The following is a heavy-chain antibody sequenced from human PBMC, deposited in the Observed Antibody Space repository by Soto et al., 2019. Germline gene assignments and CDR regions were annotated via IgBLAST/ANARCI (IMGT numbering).Heavy chain of an antibody. CDR1: GGSISSYY. J-gene: IGHJ6*02. V-gene: IGHV4-59*01. D-gene: IGHD5-18*01. CDR2: IYYSGST. Sequence: TSETLSLTCTVSGGSISSYYWSWIRQPPGKGLEWIGYIYYSGSTNYNPSLKSRVTISVDTSKNQFSLKLSSVTAADTAVYYCERVRSVDTAMVKWRYYYYGMDVWGQGTTVTVSS. CDR3: ERVRSVDTAMVKWRYYYYGMDV.